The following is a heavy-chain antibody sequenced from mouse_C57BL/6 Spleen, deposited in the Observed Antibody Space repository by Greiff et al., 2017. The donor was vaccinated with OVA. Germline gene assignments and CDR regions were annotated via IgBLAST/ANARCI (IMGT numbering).Heavy chain of an antibody. CDR3: ARDQGYGNPSY. V-gene: IGHV3-6*01. Sequence: EVKVEESGPGLVKPSQSLSLTCSVTGYSITSGYYWNWIRQFPGNKLEWMGYISYDGSNNYNPSLKNRISITRDTSKNQFFLKLNSVTTEDTATYYCARDQGYGNPSYWGQGTLVTVSA. J-gene: IGHJ3*01. CDR2: ISYDGSN. CDR1: GYSITSGYY. D-gene: IGHD1-1*01.